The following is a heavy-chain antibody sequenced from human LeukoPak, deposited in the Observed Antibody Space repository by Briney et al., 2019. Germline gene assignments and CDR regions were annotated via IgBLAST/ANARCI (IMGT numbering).Heavy chain of an antibody. J-gene: IGHJ4*02. Sequence: PGGSLRLSCAASGFTFSTYAVGWVRQAPGKGLEWVSSIKGGGGDPFYADSVKGRFTISRDNSKSTLFLQLNSLRADDTAVYYCAKGGHDFNPFYWWGQGTLVTVSS. D-gene: IGHD2-21*02. CDR1: GFTFSTYA. V-gene: IGHV3-23*01. CDR2: IKGGGGDP. CDR3: AKGGHDFNPFYW.